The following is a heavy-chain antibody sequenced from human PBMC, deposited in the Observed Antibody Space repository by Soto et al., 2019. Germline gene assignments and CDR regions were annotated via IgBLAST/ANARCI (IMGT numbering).Heavy chain of an antibody. CDR2: IYYSGST. J-gene: IGHJ6*02. V-gene: IGHV4-30-4*01. CDR1: GGSISSGDYY. D-gene: IGHD3-3*01. Sequence: NPSETLSLTCTVSGGSISSGDYYWSWIRQPPGKGLEWIGYIYYSGSTYYNPSLKSRVTISIDTSKNQFSLKLSSVTAADTAVYYCARGNNVLRFLEWLPQYYYYGMDVWGQGTTVTVSS. CDR3: ARGNNVLRFLEWLPQYYYYGMDV.